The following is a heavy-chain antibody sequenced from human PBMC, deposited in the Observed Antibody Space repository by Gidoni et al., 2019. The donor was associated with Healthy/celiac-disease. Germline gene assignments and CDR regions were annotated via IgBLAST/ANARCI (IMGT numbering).Heavy chain of an antibody. CDR3: ARNYGSGSPPFDY. CDR1: GGTFSSYT. Sequence: QVQLVQSGAEVKKPGSSVKVSCNASGGTFSSYTISWVRQSPGQGLEWMGRIIPILGIANYAQKFQGRVTITADKSTSTAYMELSSLRSEDTAVYYCARNYGSGSPPFDYWGQGTLVTVSS. V-gene: IGHV1-69*02. CDR2: IIPILGIA. J-gene: IGHJ4*02. D-gene: IGHD3-10*01.